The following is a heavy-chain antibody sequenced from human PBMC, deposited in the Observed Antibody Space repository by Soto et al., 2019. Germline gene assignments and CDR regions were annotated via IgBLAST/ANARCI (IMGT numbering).Heavy chain of an antibody. J-gene: IGHJ3*02. CDR1: GGSISSYY. Sequence: SETLSLTCTVSGGSISSYYWSWIRQPPGKGLEWIGYIYYSGSTNYNPSLKSRVTISVDTSKNQFSLKLSSVTAADTAVYYCARRLTYYDFWIGAFDIWGQGTMVTVSS. CDR2: IYYSGST. D-gene: IGHD3-3*01. V-gene: IGHV4-59*01. CDR3: ARRLTYYDFWIGAFDI.